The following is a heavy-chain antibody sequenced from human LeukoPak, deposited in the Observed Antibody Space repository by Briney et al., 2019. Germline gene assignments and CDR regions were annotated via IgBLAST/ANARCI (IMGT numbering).Heavy chain of an antibody. Sequence: ASVKVSCTASGYTFSSYGITWVRQAPGQGLEWMGWISAYNGNIKYAQNLQGRVSMTTDTATTTAYMGLRSLRSDDTAVYYCARTPGIEVARGYFWGQGTLVTVSS. D-gene: IGHD6-19*01. CDR3: ARTPGIEVARGYF. J-gene: IGHJ4*02. V-gene: IGHV1-18*01. CDR1: GYTFSSYG. CDR2: ISAYNGNI.